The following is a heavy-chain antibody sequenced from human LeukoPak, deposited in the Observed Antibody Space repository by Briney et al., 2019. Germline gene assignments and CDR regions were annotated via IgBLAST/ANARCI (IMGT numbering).Heavy chain of an antibody. V-gene: IGHV4-59*01. Sequence: SETLSLTCTVSGGSISNYYWTWIRQPPGKGLEWIGNIYNSGNTNYNPSLKSRVTISIDTSKNQFSLKVISVTAADTAIYYCARESGSYLWRSWLNPWGQGTLVTVSS. CDR1: GGSISNYY. J-gene: IGHJ5*02. CDR2: IYNSGNT. D-gene: IGHD3-16*01. CDR3: ARESGSYLWRSWLNP.